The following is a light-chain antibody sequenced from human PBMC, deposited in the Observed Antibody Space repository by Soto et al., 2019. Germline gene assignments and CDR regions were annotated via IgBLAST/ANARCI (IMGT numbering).Light chain of an antibody. Sequence: ETVLTQSPGTLSLSPGERATLFCRASQSVSSSYLAWYQQKPGQAPRLLIYAASTRATGIPDRFSGSGSGTGFTLTISRLEPEDSAVYYCQQYDNSPQVTFGQGTRLEIK. CDR3: QQYDNSPQVT. CDR1: QSVSSSY. CDR2: AAS. V-gene: IGKV3-20*01. J-gene: IGKJ5*01.